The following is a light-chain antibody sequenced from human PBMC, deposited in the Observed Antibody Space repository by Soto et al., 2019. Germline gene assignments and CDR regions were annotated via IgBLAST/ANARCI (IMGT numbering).Light chain of an antibody. V-gene: IGKV3-20*01. CDR1: QSVRSGY. CDR3: QQYGSTPYT. Sequence: EIVLTQSPGTLSLSPGERATLSCRASQSVRSGYLAWYQQKPGQLPRLLIYGASTRATGIPDRFSGSGSGTEFTLTISRLEPEDFAVYSCQQYGSTPYTFGQGTKMEIK. CDR2: GAS. J-gene: IGKJ2*01.